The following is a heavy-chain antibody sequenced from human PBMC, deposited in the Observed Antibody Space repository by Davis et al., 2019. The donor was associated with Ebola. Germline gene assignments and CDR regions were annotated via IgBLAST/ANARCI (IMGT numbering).Heavy chain of an antibody. V-gene: IGHV4-38-2*02. J-gene: IGHJ3*01. CDR1: GYSIRSGFY. Sequence: GSLRLSCRVSGYSIRSGFYWGWIRQPPGKGLEWIGSIYQTVNTYYNPSLESRLSFSLDTSKNELSLNLTSVTAADTAVYYCARGVFEYSGSSLDGFAVWGQGVMVTVSS. CDR2: IYQTVNT. D-gene: IGHD5-12*01. CDR3: ARGVFEYSGSSLDGFAV.